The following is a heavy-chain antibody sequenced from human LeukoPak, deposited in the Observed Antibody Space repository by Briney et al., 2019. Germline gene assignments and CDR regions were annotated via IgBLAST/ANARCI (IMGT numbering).Heavy chain of an antibody. J-gene: IGHJ5*02. D-gene: IGHD4-11*01. Sequence: PGRSLRLSCAASGFTFSSYVMHWVRQAPGKGLEWVAVISDDGINKYYADSVKGRFTISRDNTKKSLYLQMDFLRPEDTAVYYCASTYQQTTSTGFDPWGQGTLVTVSS. CDR1: GFTFSSYV. V-gene: IGHV3-30-3*01. CDR2: ISDDGINK. CDR3: ASTYQQTTSTGFDP.